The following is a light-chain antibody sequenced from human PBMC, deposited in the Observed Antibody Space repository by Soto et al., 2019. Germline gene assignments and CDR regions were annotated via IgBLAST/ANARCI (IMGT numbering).Light chain of an antibody. CDR2: GAF. Sequence: EIVMTQSPATLSVSPGERATLSCRASQSVSYNLAWYQQKPGQGPRLLIYGAFTRATGIPARFSGSGSGTEFPLTISSLQSEDFAVYYCQQYKNWPPLTFGGGTKVEIK. CDR3: QQYKNWPPLT. CDR1: QSVSYN. J-gene: IGKJ4*01. V-gene: IGKV3-15*01.